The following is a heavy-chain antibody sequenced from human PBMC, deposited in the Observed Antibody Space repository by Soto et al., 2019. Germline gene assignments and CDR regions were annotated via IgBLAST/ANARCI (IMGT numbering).Heavy chain of an antibody. Sequence: EVQLLESGGGLVQPGGSLRLSCAASGFTFSSYAWSWVRQAPGKGLEWVSVISGSGGSTYYADSVKGRFTISRDNYKNPLYLQMNSLRADDTAVYYCAKSSGWFHPFDYWGQGTLVTVSS. J-gene: IGHJ4*02. CDR3: AKSSGWFHPFDY. CDR1: GFTFSSYA. D-gene: IGHD6-19*01. CDR2: ISGSGGST. V-gene: IGHV3-23*01.